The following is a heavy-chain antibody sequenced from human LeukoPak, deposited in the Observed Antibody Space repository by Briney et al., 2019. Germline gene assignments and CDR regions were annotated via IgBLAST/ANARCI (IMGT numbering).Heavy chain of an antibody. CDR3: ARDTMVRGPLYYYYGMDV. CDR1: GFTFNNYW. CDR2: INEVGSGK. J-gene: IGHJ6*02. D-gene: IGHD3-10*01. Sequence: GGSLRLSCAASGFTFNNYWMTWVRQAPGKGLEWVANINEVGSGKYYADSVKGRFTISRDNVRNSLYLQMNSLRAEDTAVYYCARDTMVRGPLYYYYGMDVWGQGTTATVSS. V-gene: IGHV3-7*01.